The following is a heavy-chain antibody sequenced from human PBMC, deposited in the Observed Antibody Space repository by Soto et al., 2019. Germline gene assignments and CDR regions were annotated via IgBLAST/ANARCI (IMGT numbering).Heavy chain of an antibody. CDR1: GYTFTSYG. V-gene: IGHV1-18*01. CDR2: ISAYNGNT. Sequence: ASVKVSCKASGYTFTSYGISWVRQAPGQGLEWIGWISAYNGNTNYAQKLQGRVTMTTDTSTSTAYMELRSLRSDDTAVYYCARDTFFSGYQTLFDYWGQGTLVTVSS. CDR3: ARDTFFSGYQTLFDY. D-gene: IGHD5-12*01. J-gene: IGHJ4*02.